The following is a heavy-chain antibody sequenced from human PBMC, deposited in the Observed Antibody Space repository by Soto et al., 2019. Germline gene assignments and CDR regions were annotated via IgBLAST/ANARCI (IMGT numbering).Heavy chain of an antibody. D-gene: IGHD3-3*01. CDR1: GGSVSSTSYY. CDR3: ARGAGYYDFWSGYSYNWFDP. CDR2: IYYSGST. J-gene: IGHJ5*02. V-gene: IGHV4-39*07. Sequence: SETLSLTCTVSGGSVSSTSYYWDWIRQPPGKGLEWIGSIYYSGSTYYNPSLKSRVTISVDKSKNQFSLKLSSVTAADTAVYYCARGAGYYDFWSGYSYNWFDPWGQGTLVTVSS.